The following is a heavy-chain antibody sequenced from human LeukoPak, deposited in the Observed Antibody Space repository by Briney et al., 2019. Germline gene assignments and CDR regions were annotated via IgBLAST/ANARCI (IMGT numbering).Heavy chain of an antibody. V-gene: IGHV3-23*01. Sequence: GGSLRLSCAASGFTFSSYAMSWVRQAPGEGLEWVSGVIGSGGSTYYADSVKGRFTISRDNSKNTLYLQMNSLRADDTAVYYCARSGGGGISYWGQGTLVTVSS. D-gene: IGHD4-23*01. CDR1: GFTFSSYA. CDR3: ARSGGGGISY. J-gene: IGHJ4*02. CDR2: VIGSGGST.